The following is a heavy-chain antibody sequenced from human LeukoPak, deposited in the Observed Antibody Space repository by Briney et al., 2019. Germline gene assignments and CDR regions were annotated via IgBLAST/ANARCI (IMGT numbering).Heavy chain of an antibody. CDR1: GVSVISSY. CDR3: ARHNGVSYLDY. D-gene: IGHD2-8*01. CDR2: IHHSGDT. V-gene: IGHV4-59*02. J-gene: IGHJ4*02. Sequence: SETLSLTCTVSGVSVISSYWSWVRQPPGKGLEYIGFIHHSGDTKYNPSLKSRVTMSVDTSKSQLSLRLSSVTAADSAVYYCARHNGVSYLDYWAQGTLVTVSS.